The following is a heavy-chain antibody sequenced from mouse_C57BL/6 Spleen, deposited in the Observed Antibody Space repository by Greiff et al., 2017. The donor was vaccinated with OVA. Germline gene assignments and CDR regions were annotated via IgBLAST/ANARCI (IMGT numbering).Heavy chain of an antibody. CDR3: AKGVYGYYDWFAY. CDR1: GYSFTGYF. V-gene: IGHV1-20*01. Sequence: EVQLQQSGPELVKPGDSVKISCKASGYSFTGYFMNWVMQSHGKSLEWIGRINTYTGDTFSNQKFKGKATLTVYKSSSTAHKVLRRLTSEDSAVYYCAKGVYGYYDWFAYWGQGTLVTVSA. CDR2: INTYTGDT. J-gene: IGHJ3*01. D-gene: IGHD2-3*01.